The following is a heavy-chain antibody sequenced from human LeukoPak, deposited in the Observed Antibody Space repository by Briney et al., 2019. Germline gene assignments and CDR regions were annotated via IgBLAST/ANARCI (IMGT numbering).Heavy chain of an antibody. CDR1: GYTFTSYG. D-gene: IGHD3-3*01. V-gene: IGHV1-18*01. CDR2: ISAYNGNT. CDR3: AREQIDFCSGYRRNDAFDI. J-gene: IGHJ3*02. Sequence: GASVKVSCKASGYTFTSYGISWVRQAPGQGLEWMGWISAYNGNTNYAQKLQGRVTMTTDTSTSTAYMELRSLRSDDTAVYYCAREQIDFCSGYRRNDAFDIWGQGTMVTVSS.